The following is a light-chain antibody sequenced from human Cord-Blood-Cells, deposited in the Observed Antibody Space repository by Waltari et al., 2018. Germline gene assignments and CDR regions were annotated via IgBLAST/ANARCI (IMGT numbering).Light chain of an antibody. CDR1: QSVSSS. J-gene: IGKJ4*01. CDR3: QQRSNWLT. CDR2: DAS. Sequence: EIVLTQSPAPLSLSPGERATLSCRARQSVSSSLAWYQQKPGQAPRLLIYDASNRATGIPARFSGSGSGTDFTLTISSLEPEDFAVYYCQQRSNWLTFGGGTKVEIK. V-gene: IGKV3-11*01.